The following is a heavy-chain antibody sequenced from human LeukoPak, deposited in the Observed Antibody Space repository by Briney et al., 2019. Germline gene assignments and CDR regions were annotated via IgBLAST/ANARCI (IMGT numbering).Heavy chain of an antibody. CDR2: IYSTAIT. J-gene: IGHJ4*02. Sequence: GGSLRLSCAASGFNVSVNYMGWVRQAPGKGLEWLSVIYSTAITAYADSVKGRFTISRDNSKNTLALQMNSLRVEDTAVYYCARAPHALWFGGGAFDYWGQGTLVTVS. D-gene: IGHD3-10*01. CDR3: ARAPHALWFGGGAFDY. CDR1: GFNVSVNY. V-gene: IGHV3-53*01.